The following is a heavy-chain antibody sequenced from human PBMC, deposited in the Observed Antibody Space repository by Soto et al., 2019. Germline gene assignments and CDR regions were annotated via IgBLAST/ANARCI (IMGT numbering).Heavy chain of an antibody. CDR3: ARGLEQLVLLFDY. CDR1: GFTFSSYG. CDR2: IWYDGSNK. Sequence: QVQLVESGGGVVQPGRSLRLSCAASGFTFSSYGMHWVRQAPGKGLEWVAVIWYDGSNKYYADSVKGRFTISRDNSKNTLYLQMNSLRAEDTAVYYCARGLEQLVLLFDYWGQGTLVTVSS. V-gene: IGHV3-33*01. D-gene: IGHD6-6*01. J-gene: IGHJ4*02.